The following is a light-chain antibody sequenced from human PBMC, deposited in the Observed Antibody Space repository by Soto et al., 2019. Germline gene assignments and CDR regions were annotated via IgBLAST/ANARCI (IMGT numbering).Light chain of an antibody. V-gene: IGLV2-14*03. CDR3: SAFTGTTYV. CDR2: DVS. J-gene: IGLJ1*01. CDR1: DVRGNKY. Sequence: TEPGSMYGSTCRASPIYCKRSDVRGNKYVSWYQHYPGKAPKLIISDVSSRPSGVSDRFSGSKSGDSASLTISGLQAEDEADYYCSAFTGTTYVFGTGTKVTVL.